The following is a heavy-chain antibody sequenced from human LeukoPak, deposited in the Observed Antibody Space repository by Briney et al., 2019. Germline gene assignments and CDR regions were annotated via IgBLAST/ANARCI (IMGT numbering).Heavy chain of an antibody. V-gene: IGHV1-18*01. D-gene: IGHD6-13*01. J-gene: IGHJ4*02. CDR2: ISAYNGNT. CDR3: ARVGIAAAGTIDVDY. Sequence: ASVKVSCKASGYTFTSYGISWVRQAPGQGLEWMGWISAYNGNTNYAQKLQGRVTMTTDSSTSTAYMELRSLRSDDTAVYYCARVGIAAAGTIDVDYWGQGTLVTVSS. CDR1: GYTFTSYG.